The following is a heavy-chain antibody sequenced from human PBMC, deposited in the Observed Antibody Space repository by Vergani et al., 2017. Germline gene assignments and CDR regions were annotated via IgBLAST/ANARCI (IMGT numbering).Heavy chain of an antibody. V-gene: IGHV3-48*02. CDR1: GFTFSSYS. CDR3: ARASDYDSSGYYYY. J-gene: IGHJ4*02. D-gene: IGHD3-22*01. Sequence: EVQLVESGGGLVQPGGSLRLSCAASGFTFSSYSMNWVRQAPGKGLEWVSYISSSSSTRYYADSVKGRFTISRDNAKNSLYLQMNSLRDEDTAVYYCARASDYDSSGYYYYWGQGTLVTVSS. CDR2: ISSSSSTR.